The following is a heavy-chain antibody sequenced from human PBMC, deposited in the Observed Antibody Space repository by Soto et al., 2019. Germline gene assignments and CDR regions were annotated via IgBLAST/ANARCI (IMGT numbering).Heavy chain of an antibody. D-gene: IGHD2-15*01. CDR2: TYYRSKWYN. J-gene: IGHJ4*02. Sequence: QVQLQQSGPGLVKPSQTLSLTCAISGDSVSSNSAAWNWIRQSPSRGLEWLGRTYYRSKWYNDYAVSLKSRITINPDTSRNQFSLQLNSVTPEDTAVYYCARDSCSGGNCYFRTFDYWGQGTLVTVSS. V-gene: IGHV6-1*01. CDR1: GDSVSSNSAA. CDR3: ARDSCSGGNCYFRTFDY.